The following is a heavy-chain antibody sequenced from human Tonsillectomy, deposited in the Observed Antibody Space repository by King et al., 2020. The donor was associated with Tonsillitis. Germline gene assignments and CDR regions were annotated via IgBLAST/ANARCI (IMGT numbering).Heavy chain of an antibody. V-gene: IGHV3-23*04. CDR1: GFTFSSYA. J-gene: IGHJ4*02. D-gene: IGHD4/OR15-4a*01. CDR2: ISGSGGST. Sequence: VQLVESGGGLVQPGGSLRLSCAASGFTFSSYAMSWVRQAPGKGLEWVSAISGSGGSTYYADSVKGRFTISRDNSKNTLYLQMNRRRAEDTAVYYCAKDGLLSCPVVSPFEHWGQGTLVTVSS. CDR3: AKDGLLSCPVVSPFEH.